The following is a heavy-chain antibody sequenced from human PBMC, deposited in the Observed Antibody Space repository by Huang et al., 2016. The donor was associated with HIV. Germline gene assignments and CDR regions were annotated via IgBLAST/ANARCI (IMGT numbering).Heavy chain of an antibody. CDR3: ARHVYDYADIVSHFDD. V-gene: IGHV4-39*01. D-gene: IGHD4-17*01. CDR2: VYYRGRN. CDR1: GGSISSSGHY. Sequence: QLRLQESGPGLVKTSETLSLTCIVSGGSISSSGHYWGWIRQPPGKGLEWIGSVYYRGRNYYNSSLKSRLTMSADPSKNHFSLNLNSVTAADTAVYYCARHVYDYADIVSHFDDWGQGTLVTVSS. J-gene: IGHJ4*02.